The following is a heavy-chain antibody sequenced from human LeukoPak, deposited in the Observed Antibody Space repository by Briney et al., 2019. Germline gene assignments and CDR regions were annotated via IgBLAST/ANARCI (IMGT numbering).Heavy chain of an antibody. D-gene: IGHD3-10*01. CDR3: AREMRSPRGGFDY. Sequence: PSETLSLTCTVSSGSISSTSYYWGWIRQPPGMGLEWIGSMYYSGSTYYNPSLKSPVTISVDTSKSQFSLKLRSVTAADTAVYYCAREMRSPRGGFDYWDQGTLVTVSS. J-gene: IGHJ4*02. CDR2: MYYSGST. V-gene: IGHV4-39*07. CDR1: SGSISSTSYY.